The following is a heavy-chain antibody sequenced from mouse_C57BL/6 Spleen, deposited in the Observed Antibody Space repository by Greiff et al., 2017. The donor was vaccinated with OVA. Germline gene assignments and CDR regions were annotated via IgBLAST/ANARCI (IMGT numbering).Heavy chain of an antibody. CDR3: ARHEGGWDWYFDV. CDR1: GFTFSSYT. J-gene: IGHJ1*03. Sequence: EVKLVESGGGLVKPGGSLKLSCAASGFTFSSYTMSWVRQTPEKRLEWVATISGGGGNTYYPDSVKGRFTISRDNAKNTLYLHMSSLRSEDTALYYCARHEGGWDWYFDVWGTGTTVTVSS. CDR2: ISGGGGNT. D-gene: IGHD2-3*01. V-gene: IGHV5-9*01.